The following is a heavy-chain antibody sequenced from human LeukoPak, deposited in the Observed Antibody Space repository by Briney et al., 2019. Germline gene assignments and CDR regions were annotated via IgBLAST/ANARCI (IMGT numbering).Heavy chain of an antibody. D-gene: IGHD6-19*01. J-gene: IGHJ6*03. CDR2: ISSSGSTI. CDR3: ASCTYSSGWSPYYYYYMDV. CDR1: GFTFSTHG. V-gene: IGHV3-48*03. Sequence: PGGSLRLSCAASGFTFSTHGMNWVRQGPGKGLEWVSYISSSGSTIYYADSVKGRFTISRDNAKNSLYLQMNSLRAEDTAVYYCASCTYSSGWSPYYYYYMDVWGKGTTVTISS.